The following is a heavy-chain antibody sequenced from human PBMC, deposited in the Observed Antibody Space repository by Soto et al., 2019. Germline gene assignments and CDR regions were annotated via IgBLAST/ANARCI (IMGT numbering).Heavy chain of an antibody. J-gene: IGHJ3*02. D-gene: IGHD2-15*01. V-gene: IGHV3-30-3*01. CDR3: VRETQIVMVVVPTPGSPGAFDM. CDR2: VSHDGVNK. CDR1: GFSFRNYN. Sequence: QMQLVESGGGVVQPGRSLRLSCAASGFSFRNYNLLWVRQAPGKGLEWVAVVSHDGVNKHYAESVKGRLSISRDSSRDTLYLQMNSLRPEDTAVYYCVRETQIVMVVVPTPGSPGAFDMWGQGTMVTVSS.